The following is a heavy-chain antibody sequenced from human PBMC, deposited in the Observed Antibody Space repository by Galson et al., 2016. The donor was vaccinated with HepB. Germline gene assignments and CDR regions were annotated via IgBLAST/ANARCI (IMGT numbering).Heavy chain of an antibody. Sequence: QSGAEVKKPGESLKISCRVYGYSFTSYWLAWVRQMPGKGLEWMGIIYPGDSDTKYSPSLEGQVTTSVDKSINTAFLHWNSLQASDSGRYFCARHRSNPKSRDYHYGLDVWGQGTTVTGSS. CDR3: ARHRSNPKSRDYHYGLDV. CDR2: IYPGDSDT. V-gene: IGHV5-51*01. J-gene: IGHJ6*02. CDR1: GYSFTSYW. D-gene: IGHD4/OR15-4a*01.